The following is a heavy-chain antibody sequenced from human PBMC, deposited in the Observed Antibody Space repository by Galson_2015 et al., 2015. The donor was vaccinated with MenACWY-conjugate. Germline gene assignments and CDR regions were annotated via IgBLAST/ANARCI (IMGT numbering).Heavy chain of an antibody. J-gene: IGHJ4*02. V-gene: IGHV3-20*04. CDR3: VRVGLVSTGDD. CDR1: GFTFDDSA. Sequence: SLRLSCAASGFTFDDSAMHWVRHAPGEGLEWVSAINWSATSTSYADSVKGRFTISRDNAKNSLYLQMSSLRVEDTAFYFCVRVGLVSTGDDWGQGALVTVSS. CDR2: INWSATST. D-gene: IGHD5/OR15-5a*01.